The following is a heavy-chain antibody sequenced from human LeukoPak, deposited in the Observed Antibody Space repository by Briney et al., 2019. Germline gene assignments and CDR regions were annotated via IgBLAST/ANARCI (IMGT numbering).Heavy chain of an antibody. J-gene: IGHJ4*02. V-gene: IGHV1-18*01. CDR3: ARTLLGGYSYGTDFDY. CDR1: GYTFTSYG. Sequence: ASVKVSCTASGYTFTSYGISWVRQAPGQGLEWMGWISAYNGNTNYAQKLQRRVTMTTDTYTSTAYMELSKLRSYDTAVYYCARTLLGGYSYGTDFDYWGQGTLVTVSS. CDR2: ISAYNGNT. D-gene: IGHD5-18*01.